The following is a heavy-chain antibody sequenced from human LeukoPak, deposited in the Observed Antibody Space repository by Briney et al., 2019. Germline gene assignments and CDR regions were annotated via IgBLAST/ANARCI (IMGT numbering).Heavy chain of an antibody. CDR1: GFTLDNYG. Sequence: GGSLSLSCAPSGFTLDNYGVHWVRQAPGKGLQWVAFIQYHGSDVYYADSVYGRFTISRDNSKNTLYLQMHSLRAEDTAVYYCARDVGYYYDGSGIYWGQGTLVTVSS. CDR3: ARDVGYYYDGSGIY. V-gene: IGHV3-30*02. D-gene: IGHD3-22*01. CDR2: IQYHGSDV. J-gene: IGHJ4*02.